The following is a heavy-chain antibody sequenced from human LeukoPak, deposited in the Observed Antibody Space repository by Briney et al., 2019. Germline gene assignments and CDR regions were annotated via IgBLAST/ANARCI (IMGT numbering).Heavy chain of an antibody. CDR3: ARARGYAESGGYPVFDH. V-gene: IGHV3-48*04. D-gene: IGHD2-15*01. J-gene: IGHJ4*02. CDR2: ISNDLVTM. Sequence: GGSLRLSCEVSGFTFSSFRMNCVRQAPGKGLEWISYISNDLVTMHHADSVKGRFTISRDNSKNSLYLEMNNLRVEDTAVYYCARARGYAESGGYPVFDHWGQGVLVTVSS. CDR1: GFTFSSFR.